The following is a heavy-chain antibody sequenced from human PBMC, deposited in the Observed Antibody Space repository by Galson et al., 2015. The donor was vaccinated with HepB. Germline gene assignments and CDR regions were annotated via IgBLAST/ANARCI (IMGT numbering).Heavy chain of an antibody. V-gene: IGHV3-23*01. D-gene: IGHD3-22*01. CDR1: GFTFSSYA. J-gene: IGHJ4*02. Sequence: SLRLSCAASGFTFSSYAMSWVRQAPGKGLEWVSAISGSGGSTYYADSVKGRFTISRDNSKNTLYLQMNSLRAEDTAVYYCAKDLGGYYYDSSGYPYGFDYWGQGTLVTVSS. CDR2: ISGSGGST. CDR3: AKDLGGYYYDSSGYPYGFDY.